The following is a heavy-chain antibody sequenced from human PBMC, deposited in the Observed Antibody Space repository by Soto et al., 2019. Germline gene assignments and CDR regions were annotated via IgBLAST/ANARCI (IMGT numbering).Heavy chain of an antibody. CDR2: ILHTGHT. J-gene: IGHJ5*02. CDR1: GDSFSSSNW. Sequence: SETLSLTCGVSGDSFSSSNWWTWVRQPPGKGLEWIGDILHTGHTDYSPSLRSRLTISVDTSKNQFSLKLSSVTAADTAVYYCARVQNVSFDPWGQGTLVTVSS. CDR3: ARVQNVSFDP. V-gene: IGHV4-4*02. D-gene: IGHD1-1*01.